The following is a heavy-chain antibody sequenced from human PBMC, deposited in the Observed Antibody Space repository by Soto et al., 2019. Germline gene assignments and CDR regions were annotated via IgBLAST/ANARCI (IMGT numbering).Heavy chain of an antibody. CDR1: GFTVSSNY. Sequence: EVQLVESGGGLIQPGGSLRLSCVASGFTVSSNYMSWVRRAPGKGLEWVSVLYTAGNTYYADSVKGRFTISRDNFRKPVYLQMNSLRAEDTAVYYCAREASPGWFDPWGQGTLVTVSS. J-gene: IGHJ5*02. CDR3: AREASPGWFDP. V-gene: IGHV3-53*01. CDR2: LYTAGNT. D-gene: IGHD5-12*01.